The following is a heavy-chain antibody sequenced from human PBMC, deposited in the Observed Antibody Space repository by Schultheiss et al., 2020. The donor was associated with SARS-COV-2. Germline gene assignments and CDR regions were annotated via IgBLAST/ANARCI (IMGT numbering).Heavy chain of an antibody. Sequence: GGSLRLSCAASGFTFSSYGMHWVRQAPGKGLEWVSYISSSSSTIYYADSVKGRFTISRDNAKNSLYLQMNSLRDEDTAVYYCARTSGYDLPSDYYFDYWGQGTLVTVSS. CDR1: GFTFSSYG. J-gene: IGHJ4*02. CDR2: ISSSSSTI. V-gene: IGHV3-48*02. CDR3: ARTSGYDLPSDYYFDY. D-gene: IGHD5-12*01.